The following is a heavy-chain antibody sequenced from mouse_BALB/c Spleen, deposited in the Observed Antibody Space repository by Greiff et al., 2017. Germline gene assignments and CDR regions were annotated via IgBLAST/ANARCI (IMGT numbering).Heavy chain of an antibody. V-gene: IGHV1-69*02. CDR1: GYTFTSYW. CDR2: IYPSDSYT. CDR3: TRSQEVYVGFWFAY. D-gene: IGHD2-14*01. J-gene: IGHJ3*01. Sequence: QVQLQQPGAELVRPGASVKLSCKASGYTFTSYWINWVKQRPGQGLEWIGNIYPSDSYTNYNQKFKDKATLTVDKSSSTAYMQLSSPTSEDSAVYYCTRSQEVYVGFWFAYWGQGTLVTVSA.